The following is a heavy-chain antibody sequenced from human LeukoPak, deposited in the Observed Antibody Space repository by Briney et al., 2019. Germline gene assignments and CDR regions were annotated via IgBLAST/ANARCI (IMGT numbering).Heavy chain of an antibody. D-gene: IGHD3-22*01. CDR1: GFTISSNY. J-gene: IGHJ4*02. CDR2: IYGGGTT. V-gene: IGHV3-53*01. Sequence: GGSLRLSCAASGFTISSNYMNWVRPAPGMGLEWVSVIYGGGTTYYGDSVKGRFAISRDNSKNTLYLQMNSLRAEDTAVYYCARALPFGGYYDYWGQGTLVTVSS. CDR3: ARALPFGGYYDY.